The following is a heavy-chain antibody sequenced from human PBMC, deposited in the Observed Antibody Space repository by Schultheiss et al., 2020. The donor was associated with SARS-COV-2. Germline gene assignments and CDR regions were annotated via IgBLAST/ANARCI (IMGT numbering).Heavy chain of an antibody. Sequence: GGSLRLSCAASGFTFSSYGLHWVRQAPGKGLEWVANIRQDGSEKHYVDSAKGRFTISRDNAKNTLYLQMNSLRDEDTAVYYCARDVAGTDYWGQGTLVTVSS. CDR1: GFTFSSYG. CDR2: IRQDGSEK. D-gene: IGHD6-13*01. V-gene: IGHV3-7*01. J-gene: IGHJ4*02. CDR3: ARDVAGTDY.